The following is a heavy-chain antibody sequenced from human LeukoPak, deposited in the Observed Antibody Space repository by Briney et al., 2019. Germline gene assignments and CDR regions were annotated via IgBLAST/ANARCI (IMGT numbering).Heavy chain of an antibody. CDR1: GFTFSSYS. J-gene: IGHJ4*02. Sequence: GGSLRLSCAASGFTFSSYSMNWVRQAPGKGLEWVSYISSSSSTIYYADSVKGRFTISRDNAKNSLYLQMNSLRAEDTAVYYCARSLVVAATMAFDYWGQGTLVTVSS. D-gene: IGHD2-15*01. CDR3: ARSLVVAATMAFDY. CDR2: ISSSSSTI. V-gene: IGHV3-48*01.